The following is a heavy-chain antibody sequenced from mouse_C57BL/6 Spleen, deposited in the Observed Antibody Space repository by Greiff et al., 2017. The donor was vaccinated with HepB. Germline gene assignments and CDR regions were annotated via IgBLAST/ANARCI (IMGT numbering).Heavy chain of an antibody. V-gene: IGHV1-64*01. CDR3: ARCDGNYFDY. D-gene: IGHD2-3*01. J-gene: IGHJ2*01. CDR2: IHPNSGST. CDR1: GYTFTSYW. Sequence: QVHVKQPGAELVKPGASVKLSCKASGYTFTSYWMHWVKQRPGQGLEWIGMIHPNSGSTNYNEKFKSKATRTVDQSSSTAYMPLSSLTSEDSAVYYWARCDGNYFDYWGQGTTLTVSS.